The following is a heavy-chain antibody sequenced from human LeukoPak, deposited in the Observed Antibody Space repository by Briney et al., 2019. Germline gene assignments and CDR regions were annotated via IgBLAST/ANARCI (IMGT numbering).Heavy chain of an antibody. V-gene: IGHV4-39*01. CDR2: IYYSGGT. CDR3: AGRFLEWLLDY. CDR1: GGSISSNNYY. Sequence: SETLSLTCIVSGGSISSNNYYWGWIRQPPGKGLEWIGSIYYSGGTYYNPSLKSRVTISVDTSKNQFSLELSSVTAADTAVYYCAGRFLEWLLDYWGQGTLVTVSS. J-gene: IGHJ4*02. D-gene: IGHD3-3*01.